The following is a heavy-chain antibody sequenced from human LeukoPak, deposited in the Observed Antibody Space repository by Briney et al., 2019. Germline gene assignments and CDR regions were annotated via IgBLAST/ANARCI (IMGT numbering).Heavy chain of an antibody. Sequence: SQTLSLTCTVSGGSITSDTYYWNWIRQPAGKGLEWIGHISNTGNTNYNPSLKSRVTISIDTSKNQFSLKLSSVTAADTAVYYCARDLFVVTRRDAFDIWGQGTMVTVSS. D-gene: IGHD4-23*01. CDR2: ISNTGNT. CDR1: GGSITSDTYY. CDR3: ARDLFVVTRRDAFDI. J-gene: IGHJ3*02. V-gene: IGHV4-61*09.